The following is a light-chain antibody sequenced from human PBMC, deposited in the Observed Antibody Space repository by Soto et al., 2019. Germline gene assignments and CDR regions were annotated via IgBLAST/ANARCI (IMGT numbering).Light chain of an antibody. CDR3: QQYNSYPS. Sequence: DIQMTQSPSTLSASVGDRVTITCRASQSISSWLAWYQQKPGKAPKLLIYKASSLESGLPSRFSGSGSGTELTLTISSLQADDFATYYCQQYNSYPSFGGGTKVEIK. CDR2: KAS. J-gene: IGKJ4*01. V-gene: IGKV1-5*03. CDR1: QSISSW.